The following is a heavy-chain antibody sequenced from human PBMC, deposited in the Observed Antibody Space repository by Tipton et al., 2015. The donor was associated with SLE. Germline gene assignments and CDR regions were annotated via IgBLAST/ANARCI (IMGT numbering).Heavy chain of an antibody. CDR3: ARAEGSWDAFDI. D-gene: IGHD2-15*01. Sequence: TLSLTCTVSGGSSSSYYWSWIRQPPGRGLEWIGYIYYSGSTNYNPSLKSRVTISVDTSKNQLSLKLSSVTAADTAVYYCARAEGSWDAFDIWGQGTMVTVSS. V-gene: IGHV4-59*01. CDR2: IYYSGST. CDR1: GGSSSSYY. J-gene: IGHJ3*02.